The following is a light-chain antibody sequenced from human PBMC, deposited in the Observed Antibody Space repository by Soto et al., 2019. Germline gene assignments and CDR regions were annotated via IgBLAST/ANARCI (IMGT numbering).Light chain of an antibody. CDR3: QQASSFPPT. V-gene: IGKV1-12*01. CDR1: QGIGSW. Sequence: IQRTQSPSSVSASVGDTVTITCRASQGIGSWLAWYHQIPGKAPKLLIYSASSLQSGTPSRFTGRGSGAAFTLTITNLQPEDVGVYHCQQASSFPPTFGGGSKVDIK. CDR2: SAS. J-gene: IGKJ4*01.